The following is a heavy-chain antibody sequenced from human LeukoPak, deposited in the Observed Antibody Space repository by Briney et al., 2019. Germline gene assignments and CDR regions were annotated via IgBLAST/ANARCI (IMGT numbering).Heavy chain of an antibody. J-gene: IGHJ4*02. CDR2: IWYDGTKK. D-gene: IGHD6-19*01. V-gene: IGHV3-33*01. CDR3: ARDHSSGWYSDYFDY. Sequence: GGSVGLSRAASGFPYSIYDTQGAREARGKGREWGGVIWYDGTKKYYADAVKGRFTISRDNSTNTLYLQMNRLRAEDTAVYYCARDHSSGWYSDYFDYWGQGTLVTVSS. CDR1: GFPYSIYD.